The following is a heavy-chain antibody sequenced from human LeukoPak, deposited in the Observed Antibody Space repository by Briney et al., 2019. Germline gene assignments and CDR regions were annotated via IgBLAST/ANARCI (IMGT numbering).Heavy chain of an antibody. D-gene: IGHD2-2*01. Sequence: PGGSLRLSCAASGFTFSRYSMNWVRQAPGKGLEWVSGISWSSGSIVYADSVKGRFTISRDSAKTSLYLQMNSLRTEDTAFYYCAKGGYDLDYYFDYWGQGTLVTVSS. V-gene: IGHV3-9*01. CDR2: ISWSSGSI. CDR1: GFTFSRYS. CDR3: AKGGYDLDYYFDY. J-gene: IGHJ4*02.